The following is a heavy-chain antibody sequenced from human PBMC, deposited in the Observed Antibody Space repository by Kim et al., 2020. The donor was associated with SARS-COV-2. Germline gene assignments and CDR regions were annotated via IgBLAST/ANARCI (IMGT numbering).Heavy chain of an antibody. Sequence: GATSFEQEFHGRVTMTRDTSISTVYLELTSLRSDDTAVYYCARSSLLDFDYWGQGTLVTVSS. D-gene: IGHD3-16*02. J-gene: IGHJ4*02. CDR2: GAT. V-gene: IGHV1-2*02. CDR3: ARSSLLDFDY.